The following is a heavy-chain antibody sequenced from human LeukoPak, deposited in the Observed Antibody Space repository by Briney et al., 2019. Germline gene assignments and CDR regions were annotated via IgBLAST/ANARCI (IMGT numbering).Heavy chain of an antibody. CDR2: IYYSGST. Sequence: SETLSLTCTVSGGSISSSSYYWGWIRQPPGKGLEWIGGIYYSGSTYYNPSLKSRVTISVDTSKNQFSLKLSSVTAADTAVYYCARQGYDFWSGYFTVGFDPSGQGTLVTVSS. CDR3: ARQGYDFWSGYFTVGFDP. J-gene: IGHJ5*02. D-gene: IGHD3-3*01. V-gene: IGHV4-39*01. CDR1: GGSISSSSYY.